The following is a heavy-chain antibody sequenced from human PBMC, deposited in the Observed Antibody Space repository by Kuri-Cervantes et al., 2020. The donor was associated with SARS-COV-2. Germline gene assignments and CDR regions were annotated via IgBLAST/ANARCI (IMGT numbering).Heavy chain of an antibody. D-gene: IGHD3-10*02. CDR1: GFTFTSHA. V-gene: IGHV3-30*03. CDR2: ISYDGSNK. Sequence: GESLKISCAVSGFTFTSHAMHWVRQAPGKGLEWVAVISYDGSNKYYADSVKGRFTISRDNSKNTLYLQMNSLRAEDTAVYYCASELMYYFDYWGQGTLVTVSS. J-gene: IGHJ4*02. CDR3: ASELMYYFDY.